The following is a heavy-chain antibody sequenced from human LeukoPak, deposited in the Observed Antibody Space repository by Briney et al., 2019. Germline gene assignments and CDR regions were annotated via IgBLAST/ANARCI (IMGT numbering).Heavy chain of an antibody. V-gene: IGHV4-61*02. J-gene: IGHJ3*02. CDR2: IYTSGST. CDR1: GGSISSDSYY. CDR3: AREAYVRLLEGSGNAFDI. D-gene: IGHD3-3*01. Sequence: SETLSLTCTVSGGSISSDSYYWSWLPQRAGKGLVWIGCIYTSGSTNYTPSLKSRVTISVDTSKNQFSLNLSSVTAADTAVYYCAREAYVRLLEGSGNAFDIWGQGTMVTVSS.